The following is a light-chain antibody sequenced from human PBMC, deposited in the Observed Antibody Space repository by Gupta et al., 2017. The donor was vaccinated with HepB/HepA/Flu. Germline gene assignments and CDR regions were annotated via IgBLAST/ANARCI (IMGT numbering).Light chain of an antibody. Sequence: QPALTQPPSASGSPGQSVTLSCTGTSTDVGRYSYVSWYQHHPGTAPKLIIYDVTERPSGVPDRFSGSKSANTASLTVSGLQAEDEADYFCCSYAGSSFYVFGTGTKVTVL. CDR2: DVT. V-gene: IGLV2-8*01. CDR1: STDVGRYSY. J-gene: IGLJ1*01. CDR3: CSYAGSSFYV.